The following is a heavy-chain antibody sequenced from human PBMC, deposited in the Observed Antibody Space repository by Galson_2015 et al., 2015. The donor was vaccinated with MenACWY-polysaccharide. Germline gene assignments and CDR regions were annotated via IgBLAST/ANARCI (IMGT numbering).Heavy chain of an antibody. J-gene: IGHJ4*02. CDR3: ARVVRRKYSYSDY. V-gene: IGHV1-8*01. D-gene: IGHD5-18*01. CDR2: VNPNSGNT. Sequence: SVKVSCKASGYTFTNYDINWVRQATGQGLEWMGWVNPNSGNTGYAQKFQGRVTMTRDTSISTAYMELSSLRYEDTAVYYCARVVRRKYSYSDYWGQGTLVSVSS. CDR1: GYTFTNYD.